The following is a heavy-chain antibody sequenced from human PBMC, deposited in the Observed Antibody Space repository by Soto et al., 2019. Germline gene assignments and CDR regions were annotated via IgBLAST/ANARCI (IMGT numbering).Heavy chain of an antibody. CDR1: GFTFSSCE. D-gene: IGHD2-15*01. V-gene: IGHV3-48*03. Sequence: EVQLVESGGGLVQPGGSLRLSCAASGFTFSSCEMNWVRQAPGKGLEWVSYISNTGNTIFYADSVRGRFTISRDNAKKSLFLQMSSLRAEVTAVYYCATGLRGYSYGPEYWGQGTLVTVSS. CDR2: ISNTGNTI. CDR3: ATGLRGYSYGPEY. J-gene: IGHJ4*02.